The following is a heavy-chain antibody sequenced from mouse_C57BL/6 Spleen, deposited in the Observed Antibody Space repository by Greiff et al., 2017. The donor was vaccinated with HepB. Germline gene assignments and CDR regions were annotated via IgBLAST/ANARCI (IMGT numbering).Heavy chain of an antibody. CDR3: AREGLTGTFDY. Sequence: EVQLQQSGPELVKPGASVKISCKASGYTFTDYYMNWVKQSHGKSLEWIGDINPNNGGTSYNQKFKGKATLTVDKSSSTAYMELRSLTSEDSAVYYCAREGLTGTFDYWGQGTTLTVSS. V-gene: IGHV1-26*01. CDR1: GYTFTDYY. J-gene: IGHJ2*01. D-gene: IGHD4-1*01. CDR2: INPNNGGT.